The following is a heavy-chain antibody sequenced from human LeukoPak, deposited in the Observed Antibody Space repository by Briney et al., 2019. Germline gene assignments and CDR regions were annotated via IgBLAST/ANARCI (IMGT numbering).Heavy chain of an antibody. V-gene: IGHV3-23*01. CDR2: ISGSGVST. CDR3: AKDEEANYYGSGSYYSAD. J-gene: IGHJ4*02. Sequence: GGSLRLFCAASGFTFSSYSMNWVRQAPGKGLEWVSGISGSGVSTYYADSVKGRITISRDFSKNMVYLQMNSLRVEDTAIYYCAKDEEANYYGSGSYYSADWGQGTLVTVSS. CDR1: GFTFSSYS. D-gene: IGHD3-10*01.